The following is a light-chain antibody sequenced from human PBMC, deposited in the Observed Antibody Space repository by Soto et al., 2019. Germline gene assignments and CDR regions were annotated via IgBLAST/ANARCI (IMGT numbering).Light chain of an antibody. CDR2: GAS. CDR3: QQYNTWWT. J-gene: IGKJ1*01. Sequence: EIVMTQSPATLSVSPGERATLSCRASQSVSNNLAWYQKKPGQAPRLLIYGASTRATGIPARFSGSGSGTEFTLTISSLQSEDFADYYCQQYNTWWTFGQGTRVEIK. V-gene: IGKV3-15*01. CDR1: QSVSNN.